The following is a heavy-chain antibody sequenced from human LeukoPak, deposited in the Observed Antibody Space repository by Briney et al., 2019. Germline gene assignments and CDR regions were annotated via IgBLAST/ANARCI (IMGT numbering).Heavy chain of an antibody. CDR3: ARGKVGYSYGYYYYYMDV. CDR1: GVSISSYY. Sequence: SETLSLTCTVSGVSISSYYWSWIRQPPGKGLEWIGYIYYSGSTNYNPSLKSRVTISVDTSKNQFSLKLSSVTAADTAVYYCARGKVGYSYGYYYYYMDVWGKGTTVTVSS. J-gene: IGHJ6*03. D-gene: IGHD5-18*01. V-gene: IGHV4-59*01. CDR2: IYYSGST.